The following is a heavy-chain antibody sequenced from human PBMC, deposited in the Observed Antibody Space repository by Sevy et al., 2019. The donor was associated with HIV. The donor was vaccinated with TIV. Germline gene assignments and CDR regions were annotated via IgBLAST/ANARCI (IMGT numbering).Heavy chain of an antibody. CDR3: VSLFLSYRSGWSYFDY. CDR1: GFTVNDKY. J-gene: IGHJ4*02. Sequence: GGSLRLSCAISGFTVNDKYIIWVRQAPGKGLEWVSGIFSSGSTYYEDYAKGRFTISRDNSKNTVDLQMNSVRAEDTAVYYCVSLFLSYRSGWSYFDYWGQGTLVTVSS. V-gene: IGHV3-66*02. D-gene: IGHD6-19*01. CDR2: IFSSGST.